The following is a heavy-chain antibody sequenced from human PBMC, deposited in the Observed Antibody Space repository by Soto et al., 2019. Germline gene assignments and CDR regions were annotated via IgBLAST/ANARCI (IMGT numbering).Heavy chain of an antibody. CDR2: ISAYNGNT. CDR1: GYTFTSFG. V-gene: IGHV1-18*01. Sequence: QVQLVQSGGEVKKPGASVKVSCKATGYTFTSFGISWVRQATGQGLEWMGWISAYNGNTKYAQKLQGRVTMTTDTSTSTAYMELRSLTSDDTAVYYCARDRSMYYGMDVWGQGTTVTVSS. J-gene: IGHJ6*02. CDR3: ARDRSMYYGMDV. D-gene: IGHD2-8*01.